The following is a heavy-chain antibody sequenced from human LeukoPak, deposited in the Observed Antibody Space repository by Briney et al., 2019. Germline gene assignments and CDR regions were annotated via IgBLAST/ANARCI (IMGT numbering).Heavy chain of an antibody. Sequence: SVKVSCKASGGTFSSYAISWVRQAPGQGLEWMGGIIPIFGTANYAQKFQGRVTITADESTSTAYMELSSLRSEDTAVYYCAREAPLLSGAFDIWGQGTMVTVSS. D-gene: IGHD2-21*01. CDR3: AREAPLLSGAFDI. CDR1: GGTFSSYA. CDR2: IIPIFGTA. V-gene: IGHV1-69*01. J-gene: IGHJ3*02.